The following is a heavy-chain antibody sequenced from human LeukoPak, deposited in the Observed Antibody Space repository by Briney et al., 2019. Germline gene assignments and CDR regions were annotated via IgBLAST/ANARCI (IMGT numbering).Heavy chain of an antibody. Sequence: GGSLRLSCAASGFTFSSYWMSWVRQAPGKGLEWVANIKQDGSEKYYVDSVKGRFTISRDNAKNSLYLQMNSLRAEDTAVYYCVRDLYSYDFDYWGQGTLVTVSS. J-gene: IGHJ4*02. CDR2: IKQDGSEK. CDR1: GFTFSSYW. V-gene: IGHV3-7*01. D-gene: IGHD5-18*01. CDR3: VRDLYSYDFDY.